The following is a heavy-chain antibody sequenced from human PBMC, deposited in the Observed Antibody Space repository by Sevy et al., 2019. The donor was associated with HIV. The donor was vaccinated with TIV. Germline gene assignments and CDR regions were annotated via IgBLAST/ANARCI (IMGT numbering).Heavy chain of an antibody. Sequence: SETLSLTCTVSGGSISSGGYYWSWIRQHPGKGLEWIGYIYYSRSTYYNPSLKSRVTISVDTSKNQFSLKLSSVTAADTAVYYCARGGGYDFWSGYYTGFDYWGQGTLVTVSS. CDR1: GGSISSGGYY. J-gene: IGHJ4*02. V-gene: IGHV4-31*03. CDR2: IYYSRST. D-gene: IGHD3-3*01. CDR3: ARGGGYDFWSGYYTGFDY.